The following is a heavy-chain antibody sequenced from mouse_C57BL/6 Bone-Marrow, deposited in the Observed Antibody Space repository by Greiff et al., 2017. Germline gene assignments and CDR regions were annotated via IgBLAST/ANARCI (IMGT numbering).Heavy chain of an antibody. Sequence: VQLQQSGAELVRPGTSVKVSCKASGYAFTNYLIEWVKQRPGQGLEWIGVINPGSGGTNYNEKFKGKATLTADKSSSTAYMQLSSLTSEDSAVYYCARGSDYGYGPPWFAYWGQGTLVTVSA. J-gene: IGHJ3*01. V-gene: IGHV1-54*01. CDR3: ARGSDYGYGPPWFAY. D-gene: IGHD2-2*01. CDR2: INPGSGGT. CDR1: GYAFTNYL.